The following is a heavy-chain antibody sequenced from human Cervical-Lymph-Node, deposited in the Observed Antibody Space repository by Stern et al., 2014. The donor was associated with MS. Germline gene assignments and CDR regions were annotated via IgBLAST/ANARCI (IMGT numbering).Heavy chain of an antibody. CDR1: GGTFSSYA. Sequence: VQLVESGAEVKKPASSVKVSCKASGGTFSSYAISWVRQAPGQGLEWMGGIIPIFGTANYAQKFQGRVTITADESTSTAYMELSSLRSEDTAVYYCARGTSGTVTNMAFDYWGQGTLVTVSS. CDR3: ARGTSGTVTNMAFDY. CDR2: IIPIFGTA. J-gene: IGHJ4*02. V-gene: IGHV1-69*01. D-gene: IGHD4-17*01.